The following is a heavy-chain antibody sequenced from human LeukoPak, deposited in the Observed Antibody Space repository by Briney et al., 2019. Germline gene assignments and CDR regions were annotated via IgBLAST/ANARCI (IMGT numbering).Heavy chain of an antibody. V-gene: IGHV1-18*01. Sequence: ASVKVSCKASGYTFTSYGISWVRQAPGQGLEWMGWISAYNGNTNYAQKLQGRVTMTTDTSTSTAYMELRSLRSDDTAVYYCARDGGSSWYGEYYYYYMDVWGKGTTATVSS. J-gene: IGHJ6*03. CDR3: ARDGGSSWYGEYYYYYMDV. CDR1: GYTFTSYG. D-gene: IGHD6-13*01. CDR2: ISAYNGNT.